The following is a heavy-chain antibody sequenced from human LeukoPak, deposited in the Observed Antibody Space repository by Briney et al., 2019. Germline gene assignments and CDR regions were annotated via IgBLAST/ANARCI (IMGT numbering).Heavy chain of an antibody. CDR3: ASPQAATGTMGSVFDY. CDR1: GDSITSSHW. V-gene: IGHV4-4*02. CDR2: TYHSDYT. J-gene: IGHJ4*02. D-gene: IGHD6-13*01. Sequence: SETLSLTCTVSGDSITSSHWWSWIRQSPGKGLEWIGNTYHSDYTNYNPSLKGRATISVEKSKNQLSLKVISVTAADTAVYYCASPQAATGTMGSVFDYWGQGTLVTVSS.